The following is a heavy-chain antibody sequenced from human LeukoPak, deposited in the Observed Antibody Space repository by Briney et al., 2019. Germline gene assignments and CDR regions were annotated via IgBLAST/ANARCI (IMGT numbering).Heavy chain of an antibody. V-gene: IGHV1-18*01. CDR3: ARVSSGSGSFYYYGMDV. CDR1: GYTFTSYG. Sequence: GASVKVSCKASGYTFTSYGISWVRQAPGQGLEWMGWISAYNGNTNYAQKLQGRATMTTDTSTSTAYMELRSLRSDDTAVYYCARVSSGSGSFYYYGMDVWGQGTTVTVSS. J-gene: IGHJ6*02. CDR2: ISAYNGNT. D-gene: IGHD3-10*01.